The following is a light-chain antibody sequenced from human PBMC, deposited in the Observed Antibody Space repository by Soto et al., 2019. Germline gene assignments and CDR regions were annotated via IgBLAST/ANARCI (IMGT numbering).Light chain of an antibody. CDR2: GAS. CDR3: QLYAEAPIL. V-gene: IGKV3-20*01. J-gene: IGKJ5*01. CDR1: QSVGRNY. Sequence: EIVLTQSPGTLSLSPGEGATLSCRASQSVGRNYLAWFQQKPGQPPRLLISGASSRAAGIPDKFSGSGSGTVFTLTISRLGPEDFAAFFCQLYAEAPILFGQGTRLEIK.